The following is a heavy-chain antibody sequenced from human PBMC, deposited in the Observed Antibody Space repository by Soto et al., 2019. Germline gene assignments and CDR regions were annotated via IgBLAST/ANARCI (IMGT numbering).Heavy chain of an antibody. CDR2: IYDSGSP. CDR3: ARGVGSSPPRY. D-gene: IGHD1-26*01. J-gene: IGHJ4*02. V-gene: IGHV4-59*01. Sequence: SETLSLTCTISGGSISGYYWSWIRQPPGQALEWIGYIYDSGSPYYNPSLRRRAIISADTSKNQLSLKLTSATAADTAVYYCARGVGSSPPRYWGRGTLVTVSS. CDR1: GGSISGYY.